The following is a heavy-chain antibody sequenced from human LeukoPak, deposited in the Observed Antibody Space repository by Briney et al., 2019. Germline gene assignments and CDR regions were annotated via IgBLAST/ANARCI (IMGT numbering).Heavy chain of an antibody. CDR2: ISGSGGST. J-gene: IGHJ4*02. V-gene: IGHV3-23*01. Sequence: SGGSLRLSCAASGFTFSSSAMSWVRQAPGKGLDWVSSISGSGGSTYYADSVKGRFTISRDNSKNTLYLQMNSLRAEDTAVYYCAKGAGSSGYYSPFDYWGQGTLVTVSS. CDR3: AKGAGSSGYYSPFDY. D-gene: IGHD3-22*01. CDR1: GFTFSSSA.